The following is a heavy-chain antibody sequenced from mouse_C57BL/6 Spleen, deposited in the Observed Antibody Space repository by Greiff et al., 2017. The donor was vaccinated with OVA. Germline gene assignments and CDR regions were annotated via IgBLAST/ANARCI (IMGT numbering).Heavy chain of an antibody. D-gene: IGHD2-1*01. V-gene: IGHV1-69*01. Sequence: VQLQQPGAELVMPGASVKLSCKASGYTFTSYWMHWVKQRPGQGLEWIGEIDPSDSYTNYNQKFKGKSTLTVDKSSSTAYMQLSSLTSEDSAVYYGARRNGNFNYYAMDYWGQGTSVTVSS. J-gene: IGHJ4*01. CDR1: GYTFTSYW. CDR2: IDPSDSYT. CDR3: ARRNGNFNYYAMDY.